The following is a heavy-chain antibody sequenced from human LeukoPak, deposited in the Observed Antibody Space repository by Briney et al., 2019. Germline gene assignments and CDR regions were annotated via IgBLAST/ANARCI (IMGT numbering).Heavy chain of an antibody. V-gene: IGHV4-34*01. CDR2: INHSGTT. D-gene: IGHD2-2*01. CDR3: ARGLRLPSRSAPAVPHV. J-gene: IGHJ6*04. CDR1: DGSFSDYY. Sequence: PSETLSLTCAVYDGSFSDYYWNWIRQPPGKGLEWIGEINHSGTTNYNPSLKSRVTISVDTSKNQFSLRLSAVTAADTAVYHCARGLRLPSRSAPAVPHVWAKGTTVTVSA.